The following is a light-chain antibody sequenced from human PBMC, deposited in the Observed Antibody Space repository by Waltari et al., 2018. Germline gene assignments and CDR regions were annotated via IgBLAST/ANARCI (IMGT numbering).Light chain of an antibody. CDR1: NDDVGGYTY. CDR3: CSYAGSRKV. V-gene: IGLV2-11*01. J-gene: IGLJ2*01. CDR2: DVN. Sequence: QSALTQPRSVSASPGQSVTIPCTGLNDDVGGYTYVSWYLQHPGQAPKLLIYDVNKRPSGVPDRFSGSSSGSTASLTIAGLQTEDEAHYYCCSYAGSRKVFGGGTKLTVL.